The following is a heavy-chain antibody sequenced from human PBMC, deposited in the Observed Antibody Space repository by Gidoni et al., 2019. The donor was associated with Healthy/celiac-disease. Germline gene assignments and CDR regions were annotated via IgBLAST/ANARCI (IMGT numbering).Heavy chain of an antibody. D-gene: IGHD3-22*01. Sequence: EVQLLESGGGLVQPGGSLRLSCAASGFTFSRYAMSWVRQAPGKGLDWGSAISGSGGSTYYADSVKGRFTISRDNSKNTLYLQMNSLRAEDTAVYYCAKQTIYDSSGYYLLDYWGQGTLVTVSS. CDR2: ISGSGGST. J-gene: IGHJ4*02. CDR3: AKQTIYDSSGYYLLDY. CDR1: GFTFSRYA. V-gene: IGHV3-23*01.